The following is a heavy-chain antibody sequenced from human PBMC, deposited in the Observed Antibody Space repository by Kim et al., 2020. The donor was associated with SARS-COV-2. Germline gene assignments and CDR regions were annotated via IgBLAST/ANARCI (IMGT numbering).Heavy chain of an antibody. J-gene: IGHJ4*02. CDR3: ARGYYGSGSYYNVLPFDY. D-gene: IGHD3-10*01. V-gene: IGHV3-7*04. Sequence: KGRFTISRDNAKNSLYLQMNSLRAEDTAVYYCARGYYGSGSYYNVLPFDYWGQGTLVTVSS.